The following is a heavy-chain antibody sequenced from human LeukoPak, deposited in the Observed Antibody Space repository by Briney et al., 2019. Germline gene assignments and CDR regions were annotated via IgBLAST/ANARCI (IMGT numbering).Heavy chain of an antibody. CDR1: GYTFTSYG. J-gene: IGHJ6*02. CDR2: ISAYNGST. Sequence: ASVKVSCKASGYTFTSYGISWVRQAPGQGLEWMGWISAYNGSTNYAQKLQGRVTMTTDTSTSTAYMELRSLRSDDTAVYYCASVNYGDYLYYYGMDVWGQGTTVTVSS. D-gene: IGHD4-17*01. V-gene: IGHV1-18*01. CDR3: ASVNYGDYLYYYGMDV.